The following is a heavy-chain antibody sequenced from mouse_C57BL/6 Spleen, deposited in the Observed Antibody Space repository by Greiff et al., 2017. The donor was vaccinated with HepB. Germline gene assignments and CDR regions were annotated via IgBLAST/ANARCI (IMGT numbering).Heavy chain of an antibody. CDR3: ARDSNYDYFDY. CDR2: INPYNGGT. V-gene: IGHV1-19*01. D-gene: IGHD2-5*01. Sequence: VQLQQSGPVLVKPGASVKMSCKASGYTFPDYYMNWVKQSHGKSLEWIGVINPYNGGTSYNQKFKGKATLTVDKSSSTAYMELNSLTSEDSAVYYCARDSNYDYFDYWGQGTTLTVSS. CDR1: GYTFPDYY. J-gene: IGHJ2*01.